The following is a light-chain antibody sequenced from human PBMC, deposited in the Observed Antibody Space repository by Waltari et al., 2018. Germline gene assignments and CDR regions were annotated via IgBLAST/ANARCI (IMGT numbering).Light chain of an antibody. V-gene: IGLV4-69*01. CDR2: FNSDGSH. CDR1: SGHSSNI. Sequence: QLVLTQSPSASASLGASVKLTCTLSSGHSSNIIAWHQQQPGKGPRYLMKFNSDGSHSKGDEIPDRFSGSSSGAERYLTISSLQSEDEADYYCQTGGHGTWVFGGGTKLTVL. J-gene: IGLJ3*02. CDR3: QTGGHGTWV.